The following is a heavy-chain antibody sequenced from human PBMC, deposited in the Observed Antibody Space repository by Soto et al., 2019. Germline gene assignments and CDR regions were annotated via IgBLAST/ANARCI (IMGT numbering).Heavy chain of an antibody. J-gene: IGHJ6*02. Sequence: ASVKVSFKSSGYTFISHSITWLRQARGQGLEWMGWINPNSGGTNYEQKFQGWVTMTRDTSISTAYMELSRLRSDDTAVYYCARSARLEWPGNYYYGMDVWGQGTTVTVSS. D-gene: IGHD3-3*01. V-gene: IGHV1-2*04. CDR3: ARSARLEWPGNYYYGMDV. CDR2: INPNSGGT. CDR1: GYTFISHS.